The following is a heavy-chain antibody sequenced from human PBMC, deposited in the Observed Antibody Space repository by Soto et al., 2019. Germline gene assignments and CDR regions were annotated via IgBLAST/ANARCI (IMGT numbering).Heavy chain of an antibody. CDR1: GGTFSSYA. CDR2: IIPIFGTA. CDR3: ARALRSGSYYNKSKNYYGMDV. V-gene: IGHV1-69*13. Sequence: GASVKVSCKAAGGTFSSYAISWVRQAPGQGLEWMGGIIPIFGTANYAQKFQGRVTITADESTSTAYMELSSLRSEDTAVYYCARALRSGSYYNKSKNYYGMDVWGQGTTVTVSS. D-gene: IGHD3-10*01. J-gene: IGHJ6*02.